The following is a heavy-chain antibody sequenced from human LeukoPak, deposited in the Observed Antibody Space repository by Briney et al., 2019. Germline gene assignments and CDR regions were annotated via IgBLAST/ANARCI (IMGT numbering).Heavy chain of an antibody. D-gene: IGHD3-22*01. CDR3: AKDVGYDSMPNYFDY. CDR1: GYTFTSYY. V-gene: IGHV1-46*01. CDR2: INPSGGST. Sequence: ASVKVSCKASGYTFTSYYMHWVRQAPGQGLEWMGIINPSGGSTSYAQKFQGRVTMTRDTSTSTVYMELSSLRSEDTAVYYCAKDVGYDSMPNYFDYWGQGTLVTVSS. J-gene: IGHJ4*02.